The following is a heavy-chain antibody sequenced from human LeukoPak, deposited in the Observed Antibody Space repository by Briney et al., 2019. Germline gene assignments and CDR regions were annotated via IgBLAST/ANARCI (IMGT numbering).Heavy chain of an antibody. CDR2: MNPNSGNT. Sequence: ASVKVSCKASGYTFTSYDINWVRQATGQGLEWMGWMNPNSGNTGYAQKFQGRVTMTRNTSISTAYMELSSLRSEDTAVYYSARESIAGDSSARNYSYCYMNFWGKGTPVTGSS. CDR1: GYTFTSYD. J-gene: IGHJ6*03. V-gene: IGHV1-8*01. D-gene: IGHD5-18*01. CDR3: ARESIAGDSSARNYSYCYMNF.